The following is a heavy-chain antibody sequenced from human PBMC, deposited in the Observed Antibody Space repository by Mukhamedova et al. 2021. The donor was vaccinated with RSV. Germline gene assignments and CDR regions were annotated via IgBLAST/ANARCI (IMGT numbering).Heavy chain of an antibody. Sequence: GSNGYYTESVKGRFTVSRDNSQNMMSLQMNSLRAEDMAIYYCGRGGQGSDWSYFDFWGQGTLVTVSS. CDR2: GSNG. D-gene: IGHD3-10*01. J-gene: IGHJ4*02. V-gene: IGHV3-33*01. CDR3: GRGGQGSDWSYFDF.